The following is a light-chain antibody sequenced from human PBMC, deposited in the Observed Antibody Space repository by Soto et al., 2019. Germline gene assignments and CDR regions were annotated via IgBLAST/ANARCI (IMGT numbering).Light chain of an antibody. CDR3: AAWDDYLNGVV. V-gene: IGLV1-40*01. CDR1: SSNIGAGYD. J-gene: IGLJ2*01. CDR2: GNT. Sequence: QAVLTQPPSMSGAPGQGVTISCTGSSSNIGAGYDVHWYQQVPGTAPKLLIYGNTNRPSGVPDRFSASKSGTSASLAISGLQSEDEADYYCAAWDDYLNGVVFGGGTKLTVL.